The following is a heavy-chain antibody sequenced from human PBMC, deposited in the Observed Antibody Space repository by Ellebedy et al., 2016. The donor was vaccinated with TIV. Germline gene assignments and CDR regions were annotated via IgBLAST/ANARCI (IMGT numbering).Heavy chain of an antibody. D-gene: IGHD6-19*01. CDR2: ISYHSINT. J-gene: IGHJ4*02. CDR1: GFGFSGYG. Sequence: GGSLRLSXAASGFGFSGYGMSWVRQAPGKGLEWVSAISYHSINTHYADSVKGRFTISRDNSKNTLYLQMNSLRAEDTAVYYCASDPVAGTANWGQGILVTVSS. CDR3: ASDPVAGTAN. V-gene: IGHV3-23*01.